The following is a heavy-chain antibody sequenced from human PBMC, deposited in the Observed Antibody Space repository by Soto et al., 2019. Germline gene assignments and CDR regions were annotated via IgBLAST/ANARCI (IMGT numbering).Heavy chain of an antibody. V-gene: IGHV4-39*01. D-gene: IGHD5-12*01. Sequence: PSETLSLTCSVSGGSISSGTYSWGWIRQPPGKGLEWMGTFRYSGRTYYSPSLERRVTISVDTSKNHFSLKLSSVTAADTALYYFARHPLGLWLRWYWGQGTLVTVSS. CDR3: ARHPLGLWLRWY. CDR2: FRYSGRT. J-gene: IGHJ4*02. CDR1: GGSISSGTYS.